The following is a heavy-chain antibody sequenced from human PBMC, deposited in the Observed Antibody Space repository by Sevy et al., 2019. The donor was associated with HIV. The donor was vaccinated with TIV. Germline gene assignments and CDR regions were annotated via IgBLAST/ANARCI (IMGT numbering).Heavy chain of an antibody. Sequence: GGSLRLSCAASGFTFSNAWMSWVRQAPGKGVEWVGRIKSKTDGGTTDYAAPVKGRFTISRDDSKNTLYLQMNSLKTEDTAVYYCTTDLAAAGTPLDYWGQGTLVTVSS. CDR1: GFTFSNAW. CDR2: IKSKTDGGTT. J-gene: IGHJ4*02. CDR3: TTDLAAAGTPLDY. V-gene: IGHV3-15*01. D-gene: IGHD6-13*01.